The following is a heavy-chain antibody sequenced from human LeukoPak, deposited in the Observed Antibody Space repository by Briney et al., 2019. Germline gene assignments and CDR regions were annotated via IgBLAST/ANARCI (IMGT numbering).Heavy chain of an antibody. J-gene: IGHJ3*02. CDR2: ISYDGTDK. Sequence: GGTLRLSCAASGFTLTTYAMHWVRQAPGKGLEWVAVISYDGTDKYYADSVKGRFTISRDNSKNTLYLQMNSLRADDTAVYHCAESLVTTALAFDIWGQGTMVTVSS. D-gene: IGHD4-17*01. CDR1: GFTLTTYA. V-gene: IGHV3-30-3*01. CDR3: AESLVTTALAFDI.